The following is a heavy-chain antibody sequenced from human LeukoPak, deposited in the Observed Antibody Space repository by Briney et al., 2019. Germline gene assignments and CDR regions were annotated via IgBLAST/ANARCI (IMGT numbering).Heavy chain of an antibody. V-gene: IGHV4-31*03. CDR3: AREDYYDSSGYLY. CDR2: IYCSGST. Sequence: PSETLSLTCTVSGGSISSGGYYWSWIRQHPGKGLEWIGYIYCSGSTYYNPSLKSRVTISVDTSKNQFSLKLSSVTAADTAVYYCAREDYYDSSGYLYWGQGTLVTVSS. J-gene: IGHJ4*02. D-gene: IGHD3-22*01. CDR1: GGSISSGGYY.